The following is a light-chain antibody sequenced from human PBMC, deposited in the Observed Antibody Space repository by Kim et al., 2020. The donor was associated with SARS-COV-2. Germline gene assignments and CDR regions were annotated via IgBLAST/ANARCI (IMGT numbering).Light chain of an antibody. J-gene: IGLJ3*02. Sequence: GQSVTISCTGTSSDVGGYDYVSWYQQHPGKAPKLMIYDVSKRPSGVPDRFSGSKSGNTASLTISGLQAEDEADYYCCSYAGSYTWVFGGGTKLTVL. V-gene: IGLV2-11*03. CDR1: SSDVGGYDY. CDR2: DVS. CDR3: CSYAGSYTWV.